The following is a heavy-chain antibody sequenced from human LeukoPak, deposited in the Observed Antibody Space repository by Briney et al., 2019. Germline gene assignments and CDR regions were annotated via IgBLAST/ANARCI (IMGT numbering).Heavy chain of an antibody. CDR3: AKVMDYYDSSGYYLAD. D-gene: IGHD3-22*01. CDR2: ISGSGGST. J-gene: IGHJ4*01. CDR1: GFTFSSYA. Sequence: GGSLRLSCAASGFTFSSYAMSWVRQAPGKGLEWVSAISGSGGSTYYADSVKGRFTISRDNSKNTLYLQMNSLRAEDTAVYYCAKVMDYYDSSGYYLADWGQGTLVTVSS. V-gene: IGHV3-23*01.